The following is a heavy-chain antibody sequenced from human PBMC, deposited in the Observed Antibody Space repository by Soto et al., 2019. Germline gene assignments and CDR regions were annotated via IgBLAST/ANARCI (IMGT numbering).Heavy chain of an antibody. D-gene: IGHD4-17*01. CDR3: ARGTTVVTQGYFDY. J-gene: IGHJ4*02. CDR1: GGTFSSYS. Sequence: SVKVSCKASGGTFSSYSISWVRQAPGQGLEWMGGIIPIFGTANYAQKFQGRVTITADESTSTVYMELSSLRSEDTAVYYCARGTTVVTQGYFDYWGQGTLVTVSS. V-gene: IGHV1-69*13. CDR2: IIPIFGTA.